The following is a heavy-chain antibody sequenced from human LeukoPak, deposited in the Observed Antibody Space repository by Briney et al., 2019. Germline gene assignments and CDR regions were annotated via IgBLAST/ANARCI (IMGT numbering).Heavy chain of an antibody. CDR1: GGSISSYY. V-gene: IGHV4-4*07. CDR2: IYTSGST. D-gene: IGHD5-18*01. CDR3: ARDYSYGYFRYFDL. Sequence: SETLSLTCTVSGGSISSYYWSWIRQPAGKGLEWIGRIYTSGSTNYNPSLKSRVTMSVDTSENQFSLKLSSVTAADTAVYYCARDYSYGYFRYFDLWGRGTLVTVSS. J-gene: IGHJ2*01.